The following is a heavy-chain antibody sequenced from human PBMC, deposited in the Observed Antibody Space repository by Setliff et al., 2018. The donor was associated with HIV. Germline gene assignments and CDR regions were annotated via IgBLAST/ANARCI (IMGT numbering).Heavy chain of an antibody. CDR2: IIPIFGTA. CDR3: ASPGPNYDGSAFDI. Sequence: GASVKVSCKASGGTFSSYAISWVRQAPGQGLEWMGGIIPIFGTANYAQKFQGRVTITTDESTSTAYMELSSLRSEDTAVYYCASPGPNYDGSAFDIWGQGTTVTVS. CDR1: GGTFSSYA. D-gene: IGHD3-10*01. V-gene: IGHV1-69*05. J-gene: IGHJ3*02.